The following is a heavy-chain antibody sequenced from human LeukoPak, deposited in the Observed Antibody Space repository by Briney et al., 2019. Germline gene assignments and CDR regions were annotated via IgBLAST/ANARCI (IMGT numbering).Heavy chain of an antibody. D-gene: IGHD4-17*01. V-gene: IGHV1-69*13. CDR2: IIPIFGTA. CDR1: GYTFTSYG. CDR3: ARVHGDYWWYFDY. J-gene: IGHJ4*02. Sequence: ASVKVSCKASGYTFTSYGISWVRQAPGQGLEWMGGIIPIFGTANYAQKFQGRVTITADESTSTAYMELSSLRSEDTAVYYCARVHGDYWWYFDYWGQGTLVTVSS.